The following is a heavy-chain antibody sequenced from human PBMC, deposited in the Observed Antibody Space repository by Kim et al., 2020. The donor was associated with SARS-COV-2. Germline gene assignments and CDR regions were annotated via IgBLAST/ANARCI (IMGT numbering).Heavy chain of an antibody. D-gene: IGHD1-1*01. Sequence: GIANTAQKFQGRVTITADKSTSTAYMELSSLRSEDTAVYYCARDNEYFDLWGRGTLVTVSS. V-gene: IGHV1-69*04. J-gene: IGHJ2*01. CDR3: ARDNEYFDL. CDR2: GIA.